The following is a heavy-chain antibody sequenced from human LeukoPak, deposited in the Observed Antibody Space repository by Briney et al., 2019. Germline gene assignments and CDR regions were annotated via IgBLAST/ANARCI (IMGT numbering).Heavy chain of an antibody. CDR1: GGSISSSSYY. CDR3: ARRGRITMVRGVWLAFDP. CDR2: IYYSVST. Sequence: SETLSLTCTVSGGSISSSSYYWGWIRQPPGKGLEWIGSIYYSVSTYYNPSLKSRVTISVDTSKNQFSLKLSSVTAADTAVYYCARRGRITMVRGVWLAFDPWGQGTLVTVSS. J-gene: IGHJ5*02. V-gene: IGHV4-39*01. D-gene: IGHD3-10*01.